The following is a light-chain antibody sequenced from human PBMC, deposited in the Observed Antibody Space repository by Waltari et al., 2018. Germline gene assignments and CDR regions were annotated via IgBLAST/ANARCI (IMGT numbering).Light chain of an antibody. CDR3: SSYAGSTAV. J-gene: IGLJ2*01. Sequence: QSALTQPLSASGSPGQSVAISCTGTSSDVGGYNFVSWYQQHPGRAPKLLVYEVTKRPSGVPDRFSGSKSGNTASLTVSGLQAEDEADYYCSSYAGSTAVFGGGTKLTVL. CDR1: SSDVGGYNF. V-gene: IGLV2-8*01. CDR2: EVT.